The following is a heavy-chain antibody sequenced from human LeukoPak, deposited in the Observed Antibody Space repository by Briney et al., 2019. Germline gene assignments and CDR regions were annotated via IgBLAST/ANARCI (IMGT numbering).Heavy chain of an antibody. CDR1: GFTFSRYW. Sequence: GGSLRLSCAASGFTFSRYWMSWVRQAPGKGLEWVANIKEDGSEKYYVDSVKGRFTISRDNAKNSLYLQMNSLRAEDTAVYYCAELGIMIGGVWGKGTTVTISS. CDR2: IKEDGSEK. D-gene: IGHD3-16*01. J-gene: IGHJ6*04. CDR3: AELGIMIGGV. V-gene: IGHV3-7*01.